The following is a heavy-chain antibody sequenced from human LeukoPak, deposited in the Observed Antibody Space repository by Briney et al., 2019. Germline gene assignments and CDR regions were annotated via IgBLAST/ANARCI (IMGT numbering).Heavy chain of an antibody. D-gene: IGHD5-18*01. J-gene: IGHJ4*02. Sequence: KPSETLSLTCTVSGYSISSGYYWGWIRQPPGKGLEWIGSIYHSGSTNYNPSLKSRVTVAVDTSKNQFSLKLSSVTAADTAVYYCARTRRGGNSYGYIDYWGQGTLVTVSS. CDR2: IYHSGST. V-gene: IGHV4-38-2*02. CDR1: GYSISSGYY. CDR3: ARTRRGGNSYGYIDY.